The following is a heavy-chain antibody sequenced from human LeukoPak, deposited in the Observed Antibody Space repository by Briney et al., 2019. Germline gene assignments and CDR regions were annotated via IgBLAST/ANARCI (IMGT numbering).Heavy chain of an antibody. J-gene: IGHJ4*02. V-gene: IGHV3-7*01. CDR1: GFTFSHYW. D-gene: IGHD3-16*01. CDR3: ARRSLGGAAPFDY. Sequence: GGSLRLSCAASGFTFSHYWMSWVRQAPGKGLEWVANIKQDGSEKDYVDSVKGRFTISRDNPKNSLYLQIDSLRAEDTAVYYCARRSLGGAAPFDYWGQGTLVTVSS. CDR2: IKQDGSEK.